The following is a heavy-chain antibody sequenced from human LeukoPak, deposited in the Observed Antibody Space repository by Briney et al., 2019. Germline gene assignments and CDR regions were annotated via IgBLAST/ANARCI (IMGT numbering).Heavy chain of an antibody. CDR3: VKDHVVVVTAIRHGYFDY. V-gene: IGHV3-23*01. D-gene: IGHD2-21*02. CDR2: ISGSGGST. J-gene: IGHJ4*02. Sequence: GGSLRLSCAASGFTFSSYAMSWVRQAPGKGLEWVSAISGSGGSTYYADSVKGRSTISRDNSNYTLYLQMNSLRAEDTAVYYCVKDHVVVVTAIRHGYFDYWGQGTLVTVSS. CDR1: GFTFSSYA.